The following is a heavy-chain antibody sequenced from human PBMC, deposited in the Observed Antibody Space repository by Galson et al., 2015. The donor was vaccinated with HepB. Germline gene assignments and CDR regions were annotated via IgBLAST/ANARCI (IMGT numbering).Heavy chain of an antibody. V-gene: IGHV3-21*01. CDR1: GFTFSSYS. J-gene: IGHJ5*02. D-gene: IGHD6-19*01. CDR3: ARLARSSVLEGLEGHDNWFDP. Sequence: SLRLSCAASGFTFSSYSMNWVRQAPGKGLEWVSSISSSSSYIYYADSVKGRFTISRDNAKNSLYLQMNSLRAEDTAVYYCARLARSSVLEGLEGHDNWFDPWGQGTLVTVSS. CDR2: ISSSSSYI.